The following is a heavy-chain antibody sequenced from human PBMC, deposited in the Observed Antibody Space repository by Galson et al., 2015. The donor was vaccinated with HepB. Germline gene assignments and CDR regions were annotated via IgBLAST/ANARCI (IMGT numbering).Heavy chain of an antibody. V-gene: IGHV3-23*01. CDR1: GFTFSSYA. D-gene: IGHD3-3*02. CDR2: ISGSGGST. CDR3: AKGRAYSSFGNNWFDP. Sequence: SLRLSCAASGFTFSSYAMSWVRQAPGKGLEWVSAISGSGGSTYYADSVKGRFTISRDNSKNTLYLQMNSLRAEDTAVYYCAKGRAYSSFGNNWFDPWGQGTLVTVSS. J-gene: IGHJ5*02.